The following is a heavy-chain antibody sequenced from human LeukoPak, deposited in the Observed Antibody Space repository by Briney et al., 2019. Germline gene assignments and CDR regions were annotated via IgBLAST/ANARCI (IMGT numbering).Heavy chain of an antibody. CDR2: ISYDGSNK. CDR1: GFTFSSYA. D-gene: IGHD3-22*01. V-gene: IGHV3-30-3*01. CDR3: AKAFGVTMIVVVITPLDY. J-gene: IGHJ4*02. Sequence: GGSLRLSCVASGFTFSSYAMHWVRQAPGKGLEWVAVISYDGSNKYYADSVKGRFTISRDNSKNTLYLQMNSLRAEDTAVYYCAKAFGVTMIVVVITPLDYWGQGTLVTVSS.